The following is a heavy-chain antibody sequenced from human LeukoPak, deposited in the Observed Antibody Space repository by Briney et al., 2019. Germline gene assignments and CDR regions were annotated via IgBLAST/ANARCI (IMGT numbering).Heavy chain of an antibody. CDR1: GGSISSGSYY. CDR3: ARDLPIVGATSGWFDP. V-gene: IGHV4-61*02. J-gene: IGHJ5*02. CDR2: IYTSGST. Sequence: SQTLSLTWTVSGGSISSGSYYWSWIRQLAGKGLEWIGRIYTSGSTNYNPSLKSRVTISVDTSKNQFSLKLSSVTAADTAVYYCARDLPIVGATSGWFDPWGQGTLVTVSS. D-gene: IGHD1-26*01.